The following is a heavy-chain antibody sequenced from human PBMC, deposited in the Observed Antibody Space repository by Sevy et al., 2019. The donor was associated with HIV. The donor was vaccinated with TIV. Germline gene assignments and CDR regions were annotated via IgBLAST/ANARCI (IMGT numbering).Heavy chain of an antibody. D-gene: IGHD3-10*01. Sequence: SETLSLTCTVSGGSVSSGSYYWSWIRQPPGKGLEWIGYIYYSGSTNYNPSLKSQVTISVDTSKNQFSLKLSSVTAADTAVYYCARERITMVRGVKKYYYYGMDVWGQGTTVTVSS. CDR1: GGSVSSGSYY. CDR3: ARERITMVRGVKKYYYYGMDV. J-gene: IGHJ6*02. CDR2: IYYSGST. V-gene: IGHV4-61*01.